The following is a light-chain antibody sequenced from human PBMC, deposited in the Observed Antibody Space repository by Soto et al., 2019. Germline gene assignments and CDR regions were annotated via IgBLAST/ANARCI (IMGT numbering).Light chain of an antibody. CDR3: QQYSNWPPT. Sequence: EFVMTQSPATLSVSPGERATLSCRASQTVRDNLGWYQQKPGQPPRLLIYGATTRATGIPARFSGSGSGTEFTLTISSLQSEDFAVYYCQQYSNWPPTFGQGTKVDIK. V-gene: IGKV3D-15*01. CDR2: GAT. J-gene: IGKJ1*01. CDR1: QTVRDN.